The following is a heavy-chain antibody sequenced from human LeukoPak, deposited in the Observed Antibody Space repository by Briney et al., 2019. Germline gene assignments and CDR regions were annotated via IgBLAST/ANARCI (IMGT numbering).Heavy chain of an antibody. V-gene: IGHV4-59*01. J-gene: IGHJ5*01. D-gene: IGHD6-6*01. CDR1: GGSISSYY. CDR3: ARDSSSSWFDY. CDR2: IYYSGST. Sequence: SVTLSLTCTVSGGSISSYYWSWIRQPPGKGLEWIGYIYYSGSTNYNPSLKSRVTISVDTSKNQFSLKLSSVTAADTAVYYCARDSSSSWFDYWGQGTLVTVSS.